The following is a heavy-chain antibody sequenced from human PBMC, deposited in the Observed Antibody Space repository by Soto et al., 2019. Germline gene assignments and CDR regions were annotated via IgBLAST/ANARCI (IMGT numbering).Heavy chain of an antibody. Sequence: TGGSLRLSCAASGFTFSDYYMSWIRQAPGKGLEWVSYISSSGSTIYYADSVKGRFTISRDNAKNSLYLQMNSPRAEDTAVYYCARALSTARHYYYYYGMDVWGQGTTVTVSS. CDR2: ISSSGSTI. V-gene: IGHV3-11*01. J-gene: IGHJ6*02. CDR1: GFTFSDYY. D-gene: IGHD6-6*01. CDR3: ARALSTARHYYYYYGMDV.